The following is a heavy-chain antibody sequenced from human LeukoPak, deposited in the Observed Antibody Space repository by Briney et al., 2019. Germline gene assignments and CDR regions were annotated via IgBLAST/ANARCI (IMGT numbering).Heavy chain of an antibody. Sequence: PGGSLRLSCEASGFTFSNHAMSWVRQAPGKGLEWVSAISGGADRTYYADSVKGRFTISRDNSKNTLYLQMNSLRAEDTAVYYCAKDLSSLVAVAPGFDYWGQGTLVTVSS. CDR3: AKDLSSLVAVAPGFDY. CDR2: ISGGADRT. J-gene: IGHJ4*02. D-gene: IGHD6-19*01. CDR1: GFTFSNHA. V-gene: IGHV3-23*01.